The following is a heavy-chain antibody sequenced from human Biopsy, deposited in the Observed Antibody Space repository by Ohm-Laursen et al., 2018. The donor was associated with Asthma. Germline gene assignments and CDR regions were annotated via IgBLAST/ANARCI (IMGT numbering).Heavy chain of an antibody. Sequence: SVKVSCKASGGSFSNFAFSWVRQAPGQGLEWMGTILTKFDITSYAEKFQGRVTITADKSTSTTYMELSRLRSEDTAVYYCARSYDADSYPVLVLDYWGQGTLVTVSS. CDR1: GGSFSNFA. D-gene: IGHD4/OR15-4a*01. J-gene: IGHJ4*02. CDR3: ARSYDADSYPVLVLDY. CDR2: ILTKFDIT. V-gene: IGHV1-69*04.